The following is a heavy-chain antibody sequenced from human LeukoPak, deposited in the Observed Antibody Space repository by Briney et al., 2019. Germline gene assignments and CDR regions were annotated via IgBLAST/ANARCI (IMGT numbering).Heavy chain of an antibody. J-gene: IGHJ4*02. CDR1: GFTFGDYA. Sequence: PGGSLRLSCTTSGFTFGDYAMGWFRQAPGKGLEWVGFIRSKPYGETTEYAASVKGRFTISRDDSKSIAYLQMNSLKTEDTAVYCCEGSSGWPGHLAYWGQGTLVTVSS. CDR2: IRSKPYGETT. CDR3: EGSSGWPGHLAY. D-gene: IGHD6-19*01. V-gene: IGHV3-49*03.